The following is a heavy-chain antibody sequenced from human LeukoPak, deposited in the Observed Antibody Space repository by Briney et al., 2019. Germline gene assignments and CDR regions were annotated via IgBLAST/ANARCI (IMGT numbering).Heavy chain of an antibody. J-gene: IGHJ4*02. V-gene: IGHV3-48*01. D-gene: IGHD5-24*01. CDR1: GFRFSDYS. CDR2: IGIDSGNT. Sequence: GGSLRLSCAASGFRFSDYSMNWVRQAPGKGLEWISYIGIDSGNTNYADSVKGRFTNSGDKAKNSLYLQMNSLRVEDTAVYYCARDYKYAFDNWGQGTLVTVSS. CDR3: ARDYKYAFDN.